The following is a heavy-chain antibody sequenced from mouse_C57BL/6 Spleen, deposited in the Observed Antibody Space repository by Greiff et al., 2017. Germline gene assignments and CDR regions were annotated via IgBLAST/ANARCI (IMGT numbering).Heavy chain of an antibody. CDR2: IHPNSGST. CDR3: AREYYDKLSY. Sequence: QVQLQQPGAELVKPGASVKLSCKASGYTFTSYWMHWVKQRPGQGLEWIGMIHPNSGSTNYNEKFKSKATLTVDKSSSTAYMQRSILTSEDSAVYYCAREYYDKLSYWGQGTLVTVSA. CDR1: GYTFTSYW. J-gene: IGHJ3*01. D-gene: IGHD2-4*01. V-gene: IGHV1-64*01.